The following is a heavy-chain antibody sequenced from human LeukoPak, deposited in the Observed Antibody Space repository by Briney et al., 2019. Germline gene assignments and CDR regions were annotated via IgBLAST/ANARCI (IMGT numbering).Heavy chain of an antibody. Sequence: PGGALRLSCAASGFTFSSYSMSWVRQAPGKGLEWVSSISSSSSYIYYADSVKGRFTISRDNAKNSLYLQMNSLRAEDTAVYYCARLGETAAFDYWGQGTLVTVSS. J-gene: IGHJ4*02. V-gene: IGHV3-21*01. D-gene: IGHD5-24*01. CDR2: ISSSSSYI. CDR3: ARLGETAAFDY. CDR1: GFTFSSYS.